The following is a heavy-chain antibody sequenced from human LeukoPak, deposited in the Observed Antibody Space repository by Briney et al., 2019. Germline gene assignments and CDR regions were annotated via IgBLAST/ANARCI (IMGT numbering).Heavy chain of an antibody. V-gene: IGHV4-39*07. J-gene: IGHJ4*02. D-gene: IGHD3-22*01. Sequence: WVRQASGKGLEWIGSLYYSGSTYYNPSLKSRVTMSVDTSKNQFSLKMNSATAADTAVYFCARGGPTYYYDSSGYPLDYWGQGTLVTVSS. CDR3: ARGGPTYYYDSSGYPLDY. CDR2: LYYSGST.